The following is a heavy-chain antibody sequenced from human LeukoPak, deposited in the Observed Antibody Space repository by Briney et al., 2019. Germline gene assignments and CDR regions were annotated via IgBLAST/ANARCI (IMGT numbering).Heavy chain of an antibody. CDR2: ISSTGSTM. J-gene: IGHJ4*02. CDR1: GFTFSSYE. V-gene: IGHV3-48*03. CDR3: AREPFDY. Sequence: PGGSLRLSRAASGFTFSSYEMNWVRQAPGKGLEWISYISSTGSTMYYADSVKGRFTISRDNAKNSLSLQMNSLRAEDTAAYYCAREPFDYWGQGNLVTVSS.